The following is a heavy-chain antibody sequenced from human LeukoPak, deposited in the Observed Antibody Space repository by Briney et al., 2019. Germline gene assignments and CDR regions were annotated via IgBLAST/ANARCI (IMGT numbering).Heavy chain of an antibody. CDR1: GFTFSTNW. Sequence: PGGSLRLSCAASGFTFSTNWMYSVRQAPGKGVVWVSRINSGGRSIGYADSVKRRFTISRDNAYNTLYLQMISLRAEDTALYYCASGGRVGDIFVIWGQGTMVRVSS. CDR2: INSGGRSI. J-gene: IGHJ3*02. CDR3: ASGGRVGDIFVI. V-gene: IGHV3-74*01. D-gene: IGHD2-15*01.